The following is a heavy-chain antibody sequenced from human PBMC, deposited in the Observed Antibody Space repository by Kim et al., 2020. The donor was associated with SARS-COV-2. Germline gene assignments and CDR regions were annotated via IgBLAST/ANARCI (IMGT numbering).Heavy chain of an antibody. CDR3: ARGDMVRGVNWFDP. Sequence: SETLSLTCTVSGGSVSSGSYYWSWIRQPPGKGLEWIGYIYYSGSTNYNPSLKSRVTISVDTSKNQFSLKLSSVTAADTAVYYCARGDMVRGVNWFDPWGQGTLVTVSS. CDR2: IYYSGST. J-gene: IGHJ5*02. D-gene: IGHD3-10*01. CDR1: GGSVSSGSYY. V-gene: IGHV4-61*01.